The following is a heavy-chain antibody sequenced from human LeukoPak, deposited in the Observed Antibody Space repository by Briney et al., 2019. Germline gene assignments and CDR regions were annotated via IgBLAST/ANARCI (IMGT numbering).Heavy chain of an antibody. Sequence: ETLSLTCTVSGGSISSGGYYWSWIRQHPGKGLEWVANIKQDGSEKYYVDSVKGRFTISRDNAKNSLYLQMNSLRAEDTAVYYCARVVTESSGWFRVPDWFDPWGQGTLVIVSS. CDR3: ARVVTESSGWFRVPDWFDP. CDR1: GGSISSGGYY. D-gene: IGHD6-19*01. CDR2: IKQDGSEK. J-gene: IGHJ5*02. V-gene: IGHV3-7*01.